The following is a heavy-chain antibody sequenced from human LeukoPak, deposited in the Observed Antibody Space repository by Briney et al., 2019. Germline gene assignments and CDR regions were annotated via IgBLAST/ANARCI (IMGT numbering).Heavy chain of an antibody. D-gene: IGHD1-26*01. CDR3: ARDTSTVGATPFDY. J-gene: IGHJ4*02. V-gene: IGHV3-30-3*01. CDR1: GFTFSSYA. Sequence: PGGSLRLSCTASGFTFSSYAMHWVRQAPGKGLEWVAVISYDGSNKYYADSVKGRFTISRDNSKNTLYLQMNSLRAEDTAVYYCARDTSTVGATPFDYWGQGTLVTVSS. CDR2: ISYDGSNK.